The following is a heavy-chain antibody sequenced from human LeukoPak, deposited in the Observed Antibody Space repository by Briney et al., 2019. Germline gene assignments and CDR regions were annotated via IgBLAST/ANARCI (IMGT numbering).Heavy chain of an antibody. CDR1: GGTFSSYA. CDR2: INPNSGGT. J-gene: IGHJ5*02. V-gene: IGHV1-2*04. CDR3: ARAGFGDVNWFDP. D-gene: IGHD3-10*01. Sequence: ASVKVSCKASGGTFSSYAISWVRQAPGQGLEWMGWINPNSGGTNYAQKFQGWVTMTRDTSISTAYMELSRLRSDDTAVYYCARAGFGDVNWFDPWGQGTLVTVSS.